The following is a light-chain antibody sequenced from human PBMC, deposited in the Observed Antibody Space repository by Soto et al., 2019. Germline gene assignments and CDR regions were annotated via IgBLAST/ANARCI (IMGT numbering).Light chain of an antibody. CDR1: QSVSSSY. CDR3: QQSYSTPPIT. CDR2: GAS. J-gene: IGKJ5*01. V-gene: IGKV3-20*01. Sequence: EIVLTQSPATLSLSPGERAPLSCRASQSVSSSYLAWYQQKPGQAPRLLIYGASSRATGIPDRFSGSGSGTDFTLTISRLEPEDFATYYCQQSYSTPPITFGQGTRLEI.